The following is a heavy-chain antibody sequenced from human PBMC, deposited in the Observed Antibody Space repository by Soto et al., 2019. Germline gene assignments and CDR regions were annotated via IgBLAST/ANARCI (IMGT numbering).Heavy chain of an antibody. Sequence: SVEVSGKASGYTFHNYGVDWVRQAPGHGLEWMGRISAYNYNTHYAQNFEGRVAMTTDTSTSTAYMELRSLSSDDTAIYYGAILTGVSRLVLDHGGPGTHVTGSS. J-gene: IGHJ4*02. CDR2: ISAYNYNT. CDR1: GYTFHNYG. D-gene: IGHD6-6*01. V-gene: IGHV1-18*01. CDR3: AILTGVSRLVLDH.